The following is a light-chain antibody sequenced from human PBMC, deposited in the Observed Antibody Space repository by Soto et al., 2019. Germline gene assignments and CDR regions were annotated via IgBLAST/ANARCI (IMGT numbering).Light chain of an antibody. Sequence: QSVLTQPASVSGSPGQSITISCTGTSFDVGGYNYVSWYHQHPGNAPKLLIFDVSNRPSGVSNRFSGSKSGNTASLTISGLQAEDEADYYCSSYTTSSTVFRTGTKLTVL. V-gene: IGLV2-14*03. J-gene: IGLJ1*01. CDR3: SSYTTSSTV. CDR1: SFDVGGYNY. CDR2: DVS.